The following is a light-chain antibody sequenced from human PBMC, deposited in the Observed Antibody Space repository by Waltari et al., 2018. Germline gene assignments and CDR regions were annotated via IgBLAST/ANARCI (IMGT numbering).Light chain of an antibody. CDR2: RTS. Sequence: DIQMTQSPSTLLASVGDRVTITCRASPSINRWLAWYQQKPGNAPKLLIYRTSTLESGVPSRFSGSGSGTEFTLTISSLQPDDFATYYCQQYTAPPWTFGQGTRVEI. CDR3: QQYTAPPWT. V-gene: IGKV1-5*03. CDR1: PSINRW. J-gene: IGKJ1*01.